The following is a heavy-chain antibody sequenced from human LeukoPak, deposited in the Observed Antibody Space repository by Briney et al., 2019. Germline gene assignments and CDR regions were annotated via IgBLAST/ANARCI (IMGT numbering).Heavy chain of an antibody. V-gene: IGHV3-53*01. CDR1: GFTVSSNY. CDR2: IYSGGST. CDR3: ARWTIAVAGTAFDY. J-gene: IGHJ4*02. Sequence: PGGSLRLSCAASGFTVSSNYMSWVRQAPGKGLEWVSVIYSGGSTYYADSVKGRFTISRDNSKNTLYLQMNSLRAEDTAVYYCARWTIAVAGTAFDYWGQGTLVTVSS. D-gene: IGHD6-19*01.